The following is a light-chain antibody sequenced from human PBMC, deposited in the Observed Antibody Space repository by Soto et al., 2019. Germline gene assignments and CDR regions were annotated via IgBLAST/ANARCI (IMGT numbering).Light chain of an antibody. CDR2: TTS. V-gene: IGKV3D-20*02. CDR1: QSVSSSY. CDR3: HQRQSWPRT. J-gene: IGKJ1*01. Sequence: EIVLTQSPGTLSLSPGERATLSCRASQSVSSSYLAWYQQKLGQAPRLLVYTTSHRATGIPDRFSGSGSGTDFTLTISDVEPEDFAVYYCHQRQSWPRTFGQGTKV.